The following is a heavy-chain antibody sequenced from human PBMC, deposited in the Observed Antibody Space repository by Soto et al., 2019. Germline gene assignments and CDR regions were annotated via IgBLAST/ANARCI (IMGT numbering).Heavy chain of an antibody. CDR1: GGSISSSSYY. Sequence: PSETLSLTCTVSGGSISSSSYYWGWIRQPPGKGLEWIGSIYYSGSTYYNPSLKSRVTISVDTSKNQFSLKPSSVTAADTAVYYCARHGIAARRRPNSRGEINWFDPWGQGTLVTVSS. V-gene: IGHV4-39*01. J-gene: IGHJ5*02. CDR3: ARHGIAARRRPNSRGEINWFDP. D-gene: IGHD6-6*01. CDR2: IYYSGST.